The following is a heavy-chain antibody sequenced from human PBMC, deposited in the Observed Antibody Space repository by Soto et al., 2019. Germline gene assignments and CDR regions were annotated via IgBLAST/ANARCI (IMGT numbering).Heavy chain of an antibody. CDR1: GGYIGSSSYY. CDR2: LYYSGST. Sequence: SETLSLTCSVSGGYIGSSSYYWGWIRKPPGKGLEWIGSLYYSGSTYYNPSLKSRVTMSVDTSKNQFSLKLSSVTAADTALYHCTRQCAHSVCYFVDPWGQGTLVTVSS. J-gene: IGHJ5*02. V-gene: IGHV4-39*01. CDR3: TRQCAHSVCYFVDP. D-gene: IGHD2-8*01.